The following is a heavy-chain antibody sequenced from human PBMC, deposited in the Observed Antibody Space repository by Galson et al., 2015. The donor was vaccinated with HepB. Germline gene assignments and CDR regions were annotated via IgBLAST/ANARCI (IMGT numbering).Heavy chain of an antibody. Sequence: SVKVPCKASGYSFTGHGIGWVRQAPGQGLEWMGSINGCNGNTNYAQKFQDRVIMTADTSTSTAYMELRSLRSDDTAVYYCAREPPAIFGVVSFKWFDPWGQGTLVVVSS. V-gene: IGHV1-18*04. D-gene: IGHD3-3*01. J-gene: IGHJ5*02. CDR1: GYSFTGHG. CDR2: INGCNGNT. CDR3: AREPPAIFGVVSFKWFDP.